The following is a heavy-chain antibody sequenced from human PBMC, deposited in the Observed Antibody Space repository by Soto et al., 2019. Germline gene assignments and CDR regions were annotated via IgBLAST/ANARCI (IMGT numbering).Heavy chain of an antibody. CDR1: GYSFTSYW. Sequence: PGESLKISCKGSGYSFTSYWIGWVRQMPGKGLEWMGIIYPGDSDTTYSPSFQGQVTISADKSISTAYLQWSSLKASDTAMYYCARLYYHDRSGSGYFKYWRQGTLAAVSS. J-gene: IGHJ4*02. CDR2: IYPGDSDT. CDR3: ARLYYHDRSGSGYFKY. V-gene: IGHV5-51*01. D-gene: IGHD3-22*01.